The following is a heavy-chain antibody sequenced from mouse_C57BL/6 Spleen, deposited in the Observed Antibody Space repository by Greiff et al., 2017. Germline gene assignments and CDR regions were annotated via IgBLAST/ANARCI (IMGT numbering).Heavy chain of an antibody. V-gene: IGHV1-61*01. D-gene: IGHD2-1*01. CDR2: IYPSDSET. J-gene: IGHJ4*01. CDR1: GYTFTSYW. CDR3: ARRVYGNYDAMDY. Sequence: QVQLQQPGAELVRPGSSVKLSCKASGYTFTSYWMDWVKQRPGQGLEWIGNIYPSDSETHYNQKFKDKATLTVDKSSSTAYRQLSSLTSEDSAVYYCARRVYGNYDAMDYWGQGTSVTVSS.